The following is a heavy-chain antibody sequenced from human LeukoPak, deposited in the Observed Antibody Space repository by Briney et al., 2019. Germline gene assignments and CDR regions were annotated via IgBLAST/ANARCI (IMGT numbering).Heavy chain of an antibody. CDR1: GYTLTELS. Sequence: ASVKVSCNVSGYTLTELSMHWVRQAPGKGLEWMGGFDPEDGETIYAQKFQGRVTMTEDTSTDTAYMELSSLRSEDTAVYYCARGYSGYDIGVVYFDYWGQGTLVTVSS. V-gene: IGHV1-24*01. D-gene: IGHD5-12*01. CDR2: FDPEDGET. CDR3: ARGYSGYDIGVVYFDY. J-gene: IGHJ4*02.